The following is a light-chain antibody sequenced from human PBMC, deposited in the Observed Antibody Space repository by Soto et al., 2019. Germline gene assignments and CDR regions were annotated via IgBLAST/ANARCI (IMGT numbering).Light chain of an antibody. CDR2: DAS. CDR3: QQRSNWPWT. J-gene: IGKJ1*01. CDR1: QSVRNY. V-gene: IGKV3-11*01. Sequence: EIVLTQSPATLSLSPRERATLSCRASQSVRNYLAWYQQKPGQAPRLLIYDASNRATGIPGRFSGSGSGTDFTLTISSREPEDFAVYYCQQRSNWPWTFGQGTKVEIK.